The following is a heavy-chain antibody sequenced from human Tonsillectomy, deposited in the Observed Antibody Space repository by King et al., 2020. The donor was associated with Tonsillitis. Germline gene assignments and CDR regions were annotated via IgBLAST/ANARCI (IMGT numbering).Heavy chain of an antibody. Sequence: VQLVESGAEVKKPGAFVKVSCKASGYTFTSYVISWVRHAPEQGLEWIGWISAHNGNTNYAQKCQGRVTMTTDTSTSTAYMELRSLRSDDTAVYYCARDRRYYDFWSGYTFDYWGQGTLVTVSS. D-gene: IGHD3-3*01. V-gene: IGHV1-18*01. CDR2: ISAHNGNT. CDR1: GYTFTSYV. J-gene: IGHJ4*02. CDR3: ARDRRYYDFWSGYTFDY.